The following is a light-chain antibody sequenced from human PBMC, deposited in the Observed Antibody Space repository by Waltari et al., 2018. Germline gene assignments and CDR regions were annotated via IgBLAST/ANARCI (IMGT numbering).Light chain of an antibody. Sequence: QSALTQPPSASGSPGQSVTMSCTGTSTDVGVYNYVSWYQQHPGKAPKLLIYEVSERPSGVPDRFSVSKSGNTASLTVSGLQPEDEADYYCASFAGSNTLFGGGTKLTVL. J-gene: IGLJ2*01. CDR3: ASFAGSNTL. CDR2: EVS. V-gene: IGLV2-8*01. CDR1: STDVGVYNY.